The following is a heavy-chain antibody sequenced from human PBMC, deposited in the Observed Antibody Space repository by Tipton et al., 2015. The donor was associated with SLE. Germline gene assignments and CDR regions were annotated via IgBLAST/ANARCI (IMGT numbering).Heavy chain of an antibody. D-gene: IGHD3-10*01. CDR1: GFTFRKYA. Sequence: GSLRLSCAASGFTFRKYAIHWVRQAPGKGLEYVSSISSNGGSTFYADSEKGRFTIIRDNSKNTVYLQMGSLRVEDMGVYYCASEFYYGSGSSYWGQGTLVTVSS. V-gene: IGHV3-64*02. J-gene: IGHJ4*02. CDR3: ASEFYYGSGSSY. CDR2: ISSNGGST.